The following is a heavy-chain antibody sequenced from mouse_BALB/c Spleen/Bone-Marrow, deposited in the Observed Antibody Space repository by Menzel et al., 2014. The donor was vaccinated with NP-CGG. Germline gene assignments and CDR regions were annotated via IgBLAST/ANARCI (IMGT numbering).Heavy chain of an antibody. V-gene: IGHV1-69*01. J-gene: IGHJ3*01. Sequence: QVQLQQSGAELVMPGASVKMSCKASGYTFTDYWMHWVKQRPGQGLEWIGAIDTSDSYISYNQKFKGKAALTVDESSSTAYMQLSSLTSEYSAVYHCARSDYRYDPLANWGQGTLVTVSA. CDR3: ARSDYRYDPLAN. CDR2: IDTSDSYI. D-gene: IGHD2-14*01. CDR1: GYTFTDYW.